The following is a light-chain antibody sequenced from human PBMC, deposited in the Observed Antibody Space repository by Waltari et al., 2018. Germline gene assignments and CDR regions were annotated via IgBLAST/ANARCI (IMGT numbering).Light chain of an antibody. J-gene: IGLJ2*01. CDR1: STEVDPYNY. CDR2: DVN. V-gene: IGLV2-14*01. CDR3: SSFTSRRTLV. Sequence: QSALTQPASVSGSPGQPITISCTGTSTEVDPYNYVSWYQQHPGKDPKVMIYDVNKRPSGVSNRFSGSKSGNTASLTISGLQSEDEADYYCSSFTSRRTLVFGGGTKLTVL.